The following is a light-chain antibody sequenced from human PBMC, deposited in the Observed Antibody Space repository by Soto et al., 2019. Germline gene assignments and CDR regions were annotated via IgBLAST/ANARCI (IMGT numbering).Light chain of an antibody. V-gene: IGKV3-11*01. Sequence: EIVLTQSPATLYLSPGERATLSCRASQSVSSYLAWYQQKPGQAPRLLIYDASNRATGIPARFSGSGSGTDFTLAISSLYPEDFAVYYCQRRSNWPPTYTFGQGTKLEIK. J-gene: IGKJ2*01. CDR1: QSVSSY. CDR2: DAS. CDR3: QRRSNWPPTYT.